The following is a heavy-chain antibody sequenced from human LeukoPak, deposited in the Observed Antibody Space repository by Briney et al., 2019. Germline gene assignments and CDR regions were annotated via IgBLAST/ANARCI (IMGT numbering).Heavy chain of an antibody. V-gene: IGHV3-7*01. J-gene: IGHJ6*03. CDR1: GFTFSSHW. D-gene: IGHD6-13*01. CDR2: IKQDGSEK. Sequence: GGSLRLSCAASGFTFSSHWMRWVRQAPGTGLEGAANIKQDGSEKYYVDSVKGRFTISRDNAKNSLYLQMNSLRAEDTAVYYCARDRDSSSWYVVYYYYMDVWGKGTTVTVSS. CDR3: ARDRDSSSWYVVYYYYMDV.